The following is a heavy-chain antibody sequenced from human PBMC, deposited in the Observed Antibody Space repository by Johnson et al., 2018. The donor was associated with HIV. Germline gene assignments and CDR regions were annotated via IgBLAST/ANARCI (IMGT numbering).Heavy chain of an antibody. V-gene: IGHV3-73*01. CDR1: GFTFSGSA. D-gene: IGHD3-16*01. Sequence: VQLVESGGGLVQPGGSLKLACAASGFTFSGSALHWVRQASGKGLEWLGHIRSKTNTYATEYAASVKGRITITRDDSTNTRYLEMNSLRAEDTALYYCAKDERQMGGWSHAFDIWGQGTMVTVSS. CDR3: AKDERQMGGWSHAFDI. J-gene: IGHJ3*02. CDR2: IRSKTNTYAT.